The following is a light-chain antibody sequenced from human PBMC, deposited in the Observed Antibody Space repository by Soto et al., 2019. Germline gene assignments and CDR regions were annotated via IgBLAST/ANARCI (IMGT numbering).Light chain of an antibody. CDR3: SSQTASATVL. Sequence: QSVLTQPASVSGSPGQSITISCTGTSSDVGAYNFVSWYQQCPGKAPKLMIYEVSNRPSGVSDRFSCSKSGNTASLIISGLRPAYEADYYCSSQTASATVLFGGGTKLTFL. CDR2: EVS. J-gene: IGLJ2*01. CDR1: SSDVGAYNF. V-gene: IGLV2-14*01.